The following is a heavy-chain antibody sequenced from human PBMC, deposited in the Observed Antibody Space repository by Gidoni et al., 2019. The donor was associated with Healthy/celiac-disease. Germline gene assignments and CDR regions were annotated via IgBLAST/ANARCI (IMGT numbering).Heavy chain of an antibody. CDR3: ARGTLGYCSSTSCYENYYYYYYMDV. Sequence: QVQLVQSGAEVKKPGSSVKVSCEASGGTFSSYAISWVRHAPGQGLEWMGGIIPIFGTANYAQKFQGSVTITADESTSTAYMELSSLRSEDTAVYYCARGTLGYCSSTSCYENYYYYYYMDVWGKGTTVTVSS. V-gene: IGHV1-69*01. CDR1: GGTFSSYA. CDR2: IIPIFGTA. D-gene: IGHD2-2*01. J-gene: IGHJ6*03.